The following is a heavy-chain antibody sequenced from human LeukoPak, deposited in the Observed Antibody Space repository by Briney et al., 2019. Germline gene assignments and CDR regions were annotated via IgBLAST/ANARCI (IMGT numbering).Heavy chain of an antibody. J-gene: IGHJ4*02. CDR1: GGSISSSSYY. V-gene: IGHV4-39*01. Sequence: PSETLSLTCAVSGGSISSSSYYWGWIRQPPGKGLEWIGSIYYSGSTYYNPSLKSRVTISVDTSKNQFSLKLSSVTAADTAVYYCAELTLEFDYWGQGTLVTVSS. D-gene: IGHD3-3*01. CDR2: IYYSGST. CDR3: AELTLEFDY.